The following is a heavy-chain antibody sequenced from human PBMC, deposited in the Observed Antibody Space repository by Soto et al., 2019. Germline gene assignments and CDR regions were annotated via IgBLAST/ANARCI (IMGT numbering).Heavy chain of an antibody. D-gene: IGHD2-2*01. J-gene: IGHJ6*02. V-gene: IGHV3-33*01. CDR2: IWYDGSNK. CDR3: AREKPAALYYYYGMDV. Sequence: GSLRLSCAASGFTFSSYGMHWVRQAPGKGLEWVAVIWYDGSNKYYADSVKGRFTISRDNSKNTLYLQMNSLRAEDTAVYYCAREKPAALYYYYGMDVWGQGTTVTVSS. CDR1: GFTFSSYG.